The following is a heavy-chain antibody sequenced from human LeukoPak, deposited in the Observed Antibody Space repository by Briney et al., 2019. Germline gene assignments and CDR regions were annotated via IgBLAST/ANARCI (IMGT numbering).Heavy chain of an antibody. CDR2: IYHSGST. J-gene: IGHJ4*02. CDR1: AYSISSGYY. CDR3: ARVPVYCSSTSCYPYYFDY. D-gene: IGHD2-2*01. V-gene: IGHV4-38-2*02. Sequence: SETLSLTCTVSAYSISSGYYWGWIRQPPGKGLEWIGSIYHSGSTYYNPSLKSRVTISVDTSKNQFSLKLSSVTAADTAVYYCARVPVYCSSTSCYPYYFDYWGQGTLVTVSS.